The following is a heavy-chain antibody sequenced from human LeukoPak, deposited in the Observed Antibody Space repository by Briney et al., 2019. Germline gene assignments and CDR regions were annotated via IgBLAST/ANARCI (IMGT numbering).Heavy chain of an antibody. CDR3: ARGIATAGRDY. J-gene: IGHJ4*02. V-gene: IGHV1-46*01. CDR1: GYTFTSYY. Sequence: ASVKVSCKASGYTFTSYYIHWVRQAPGQGLGWMGIINPSGGTTTYAQKFQGRVTITRDTPTSAVYMELSSLRSGDTAVYYCARGIATAGRDYWGQGTLATVSS. D-gene: IGHD6-13*01. CDR2: INPSGGTT.